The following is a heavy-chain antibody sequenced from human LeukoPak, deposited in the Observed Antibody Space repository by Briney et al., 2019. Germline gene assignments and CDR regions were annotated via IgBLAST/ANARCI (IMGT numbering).Heavy chain of an antibody. D-gene: IGHD1-26*01. CDR2: IYTTGSI. V-gene: IGHV4-61*02. CDR3: AREGSGSHPGYY. J-gene: IGHJ4*02. Sequence: SETLSLTCTVSGDSISIGSHFWSWIRQPAGKGLEWIGRIYTTGSINYNPSLKSRVAISVDTSKNQLSLKLSSVTAADTAVYYCAREGSGSHPGYYWGQGALVTVSS. CDR1: GDSISIGSHF.